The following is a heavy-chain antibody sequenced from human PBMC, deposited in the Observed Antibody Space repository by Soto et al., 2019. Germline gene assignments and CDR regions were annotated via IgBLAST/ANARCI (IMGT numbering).Heavy chain of an antibody. D-gene: IGHD3-22*01. J-gene: IGHJ6*02. CDR2: IWYDGSNK. Sequence: QVQLVESGGGVVQPGWSLRLSCAASGFTFSSYGMHWVRQAPGKGLEWVAVIWYDGSNKYYADSVKGRFTISRDNSKNTLYLQMNSLRAEDTAVYYCARVDHDSSGYYTGGIDYYGMDVWGQGTTVTVSS. CDR3: ARVDHDSSGYYTGGIDYYGMDV. CDR1: GFTFSSYG. V-gene: IGHV3-33*01.